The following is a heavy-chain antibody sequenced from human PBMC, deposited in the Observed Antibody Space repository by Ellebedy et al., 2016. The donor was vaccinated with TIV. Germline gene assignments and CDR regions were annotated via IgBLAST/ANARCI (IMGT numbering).Heavy chain of an antibody. Sequence: ASVKVSXXTSGYTFTSYDINWVRQATGQGPEWMGWMNPNSGNTGYAQKFQGRVTMTRSTAINTAYMELSSLRSEDTAVYYCARRSDYYDSSAYYYWGQGTLVTVS. V-gene: IGHV1-8*01. CDR2: MNPNSGNT. D-gene: IGHD3-22*01. CDR3: ARRSDYYDSSAYYY. CDR1: GYTFTSYD. J-gene: IGHJ4*02.